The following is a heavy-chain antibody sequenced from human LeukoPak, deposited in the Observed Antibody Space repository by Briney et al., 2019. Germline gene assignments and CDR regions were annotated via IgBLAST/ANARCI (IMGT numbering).Heavy chain of an antibody. CDR3: ARDYYDSSGLFDY. CDR2: ISYDGSNN. Sequence: GRSPRLSCVASEFTFSSYGMHWVRQAPGKGLEWVASISYDGSNNYYADSVKGRFTISRDNSKNTLYLQMNSLRAEDTAVYYCARDYYDSSGLFDYWGQGTLVTVSS. D-gene: IGHD3-22*01. J-gene: IGHJ4*02. V-gene: IGHV3-30*03. CDR1: EFTFSSYG.